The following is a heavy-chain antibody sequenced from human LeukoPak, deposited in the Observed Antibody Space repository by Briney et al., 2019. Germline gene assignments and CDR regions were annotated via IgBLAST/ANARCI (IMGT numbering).Heavy chain of an antibody. J-gene: IGHJ4*02. CDR2: INRSGST. CDR3: ARGPLGGAEDY. D-gene: IGHD1-26*01. Sequence: SETLSLTCAVYGGSFSGYYWSWIRQPPGKRLEWIGEINRSGSTNYNPSLKSRVTISVDTSKNQFSLKLSSVTAADTAVYYCARGPLGGAEDYWGQGTLVTVSS. CDR1: GGSFSGYY. V-gene: IGHV4-34*01.